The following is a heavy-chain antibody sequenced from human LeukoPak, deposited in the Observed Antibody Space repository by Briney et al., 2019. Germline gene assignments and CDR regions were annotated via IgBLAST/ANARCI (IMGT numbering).Heavy chain of an antibody. CDR3: ARGFGPVYQLLWGHYYYYYMDV. V-gene: IGHV1-8*03. Sequence: ASVKVSCKASGYTFTSYDINWMRQATGQGLEWMGWMNPNSGNTGYAQKFQGRVTITRNTSISTAYMELSSLRSEDTAVYYCARGFGPVYQLLWGHYYYYYMDVWGKGTTVTVSS. CDR2: MNPNSGNT. D-gene: IGHD2-2*01. J-gene: IGHJ6*03. CDR1: GYTFTSYD.